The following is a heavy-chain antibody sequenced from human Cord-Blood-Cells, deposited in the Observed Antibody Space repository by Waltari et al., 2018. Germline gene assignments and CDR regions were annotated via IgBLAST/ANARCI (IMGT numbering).Heavy chain of an antibody. CDR2: IYYSGST. V-gene: IGHV4-39*01. J-gene: IGHJ4*02. Sequence: QLQLQESGPGLVKPSAPLSLTCTVTGGSISSSSYYWGWFRQPPGKGLEWIGSIYYSGSTYYNPSLKSRVTISVDTSKNQFSLKLSSVTAADTAVYYCARHIPPEQLVDYWGQGTLVTVSS. CDR1: GGSISSSSYY. CDR3: ARHIPPEQLVDY. D-gene: IGHD6-6*01.